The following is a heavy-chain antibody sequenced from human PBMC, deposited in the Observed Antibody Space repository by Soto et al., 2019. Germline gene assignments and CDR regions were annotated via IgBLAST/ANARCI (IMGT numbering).Heavy chain of an antibody. CDR3: ARSNSGYYKWFDP. D-gene: IGHD3-22*01. J-gene: IGHJ5*02. CDR2: IYYSGST. V-gene: IGHV4-59*01. Sequence: PSETLSLTCTVSGGSINNYYWSWIRQPPGKGLEWIGYIYYSGSTNCNPSLKSRVTISVDTSKNQFSLKLSSVTAADTAVYYCARSNSGYYKWFDPWGQGTLVTVSS. CDR1: GGSINNYY.